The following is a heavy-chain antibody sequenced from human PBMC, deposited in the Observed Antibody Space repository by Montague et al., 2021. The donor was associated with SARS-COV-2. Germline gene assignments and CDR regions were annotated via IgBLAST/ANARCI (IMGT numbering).Heavy chain of an antibody. V-gene: IGHV3-23*01. CDR1: GFTFSSYA. Sequence: SLRLSCAASGFTFSSYAMSWVRQAPGKGLEWVSGISGSGGNTYXXXSXXXRFTISRDNSKNTLYLQMNSLRAEDTAVYYCASLGYCSGGRCYSGDYWGQGTLVTVSS. CDR3: ASLGYCSGGRCYSGDY. D-gene: IGHD2-15*01. J-gene: IGHJ4*02. CDR2: ISGSGGNT.